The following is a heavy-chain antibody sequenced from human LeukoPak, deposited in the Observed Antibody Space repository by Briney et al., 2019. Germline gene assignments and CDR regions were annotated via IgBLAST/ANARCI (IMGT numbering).Heavy chain of an antibody. CDR3: ARGFGTTIFGVVPAY. D-gene: IGHD3-3*01. J-gene: IGHJ4*02. Sequence: SETLSLTCTVSGGPISSGGYYWSWIRQHPGKGLEWIGYIYYSGSTYYNPSLKSRVTISVDTSKNQFSLKLSSVTAADTAVYYCARGFGTTIFGVVPAYWGQGTLVTVSS. CDR2: IYYSGST. V-gene: IGHV4-31*03. CDR1: GGPISSGGYY.